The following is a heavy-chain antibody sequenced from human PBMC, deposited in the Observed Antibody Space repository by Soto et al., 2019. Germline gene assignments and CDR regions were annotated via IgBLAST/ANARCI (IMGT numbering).Heavy chain of an antibody. V-gene: IGHV3-30-3*01. D-gene: IGHD2-21*02. CDR1: GITFSSFA. J-gene: IGHJ2*01. Sequence: QVHLVESGGGVVQPGRSLTLSCTASGITFSSFAVHWVRQSPGKGLDWVAAISYDGTTKFYANSVKGRFSISRDNSKNTLYLQMNSLSGEDTAVYYCARDPCRVCFDWYFDHWGHGTLVTVSS. CDR2: ISYDGTTK. CDR3: ARDPCRVCFDWYFDH.